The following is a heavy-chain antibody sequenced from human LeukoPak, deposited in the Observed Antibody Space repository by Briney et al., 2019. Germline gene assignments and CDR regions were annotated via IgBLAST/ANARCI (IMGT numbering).Heavy chain of an antibody. V-gene: IGHV3-23*01. Sequence: GGSLRLSCAASGFSFSSHAMSWVRQAPGKGLQWVSTISSGGGTTYYGDSVKGRFTISRDNSKNTLYLQMNSLRADDTAIYYCANRGTKWLPPPTDAFDVWGQGTMVTVSS. D-gene: IGHD2-8*01. CDR3: ANRGTKWLPPPTDAFDV. J-gene: IGHJ3*01. CDR1: GFSFSSHA. CDR2: ISSGGGTT.